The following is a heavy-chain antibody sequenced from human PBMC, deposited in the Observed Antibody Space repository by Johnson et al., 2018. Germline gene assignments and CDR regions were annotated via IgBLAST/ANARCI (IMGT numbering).Heavy chain of an antibody. J-gene: IGHJ3*02. CDR3: AKDLGSDYDDAFDI. V-gene: IGHV3-9*01. D-gene: IGHD1-26*01. CDR2: ISWNSGSI. Sequence: VQLVQSGGDLVQPGGSLRLSCAASGFTFSGAAMHWVRQAPGKGLEWVSGISWNSGSIGYADSVKGRFTISRDNAKNSLYLQMNSLRAEDTALYYCAKDLGSDYDDAFDIWGQGTMVTVSS. CDR1: GFTFSGAA.